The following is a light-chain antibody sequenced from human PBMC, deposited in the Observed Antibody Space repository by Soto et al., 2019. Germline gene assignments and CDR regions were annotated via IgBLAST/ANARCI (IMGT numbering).Light chain of an antibody. Sequence: DIQMTQSPPTVXVSXCDRVTFPXXASQTISSWLAWYQQKPGKAPKLLIYKASTLKSGVPSRFSGSGSGTEFTPTISSLQPEDFATYYCLQHNSYPWTFGQGTKVDIK. V-gene: IGKV1-5*03. CDR1: QTISSW. CDR2: KAS. J-gene: IGKJ1*01. CDR3: LQHNSYPWT.